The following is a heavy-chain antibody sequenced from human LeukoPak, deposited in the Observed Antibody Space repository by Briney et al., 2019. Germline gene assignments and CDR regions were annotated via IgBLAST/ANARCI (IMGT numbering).Heavy chain of an antibody. Sequence: GGSLRLSCAASGFTFSSYSMNWVRQAPGKGLEYVANIKQDASEQYFPDSVRGRFTISRDNVRNSLYLRMNSLRAEDTAVYYCARVRFSGSPYYFDSWGQGTLVTVSS. V-gene: IGHV3-7*03. CDR2: IKQDASEQ. D-gene: IGHD6-25*01. CDR1: GFTFSSYS. CDR3: ARVRFSGSPYYFDS. J-gene: IGHJ4*02.